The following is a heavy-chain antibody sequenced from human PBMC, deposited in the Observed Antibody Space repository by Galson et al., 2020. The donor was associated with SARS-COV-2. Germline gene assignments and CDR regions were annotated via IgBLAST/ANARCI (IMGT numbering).Heavy chain of an antibody. CDR1: GFTFNDYG. Sequence: GGSLRLSCTASGFTFNDYGMSWVRQPPGKGLEWVSGINWNGGSTGYADSVKGRFTISRDNAKNSLYLQMNSLSAEDTALYHCARGGSYGPRSVYYYMDVWGKGTTVTVSS. D-gene: IGHD5-18*01. CDR2: INWNGGST. CDR3: ARGGSYGPRSVYYYMDV. J-gene: IGHJ6*03. V-gene: IGHV3-20*01.